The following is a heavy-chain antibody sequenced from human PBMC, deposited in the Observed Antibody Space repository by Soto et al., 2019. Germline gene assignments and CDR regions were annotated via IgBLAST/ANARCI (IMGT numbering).Heavy chain of an antibody. Sequence: QVQLQESGPGLVKPSETLSLTCTVSGASISSYYWNWIRQLAGKGLEWLGRVHASGSIRYNPSVNSPVTMSLDTSKNQFSMTVTSVTAADTAVYYCARGEWEQPFDYWGKGTLVIVSS. D-gene: IGHD1-26*01. CDR1: GASISSYY. J-gene: IGHJ4*02. V-gene: IGHV4-4*07. CDR3: ARGEWEQPFDY. CDR2: VHASGSI.